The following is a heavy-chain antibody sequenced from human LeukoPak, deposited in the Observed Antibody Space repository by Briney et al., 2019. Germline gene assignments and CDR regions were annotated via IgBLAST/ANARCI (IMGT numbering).Heavy chain of an antibody. J-gene: IGHJ3*02. CDR3: ARDSGGNSYYAFDI. V-gene: IGHV3-30*02. CDR2: IHYDGSNN. Sequence: GGSLRLSCAASGFTFSSYAMHWVRQAPGKGLEWVAFIHYDGSNNYYADSVKGRFTISRDNAKNSLYLQMNSLRAEDTAVYYCARDSGGNSYYAFDIWGQGTMVTVSS. CDR1: GFTFSSYA. D-gene: IGHD4-23*01.